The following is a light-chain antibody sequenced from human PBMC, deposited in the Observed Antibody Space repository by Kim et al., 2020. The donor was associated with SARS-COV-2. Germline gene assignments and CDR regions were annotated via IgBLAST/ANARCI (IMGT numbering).Light chain of an antibody. CDR2: GAS. J-gene: IGKJ2*01. CDR1: QSVSSSY. V-gene: IGKV3-20*01. Sequence: SLSHGHRATLCCRDSQSVSSSYLAWYQQKPGQAPRLLIYGASSRATGIPDRFSGRGSGTDFTLTISRLEPEDFAVYYCQQYGDSPTLGQGTKLEI. CDR3: QQYGDSPT.